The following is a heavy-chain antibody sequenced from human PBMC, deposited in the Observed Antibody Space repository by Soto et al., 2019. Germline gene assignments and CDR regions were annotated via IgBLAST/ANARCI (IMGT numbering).Heavy chain of an antibody. CDR1: GFTFSSYA. V-gene: IGHV3-23*01. CDR3: AKDPLYGDPYYYYGMDV. CDR2: ISGSGGST. D-gene: IGHD4-17*01. J-gene: IGHJ6*02. Sequence: LRLSCAASGFTFSSYAMSWVRQAPGKGLEWVSAISGSGGSTYYADSVKGRFTISRDNSKNTLYLQMNSLRAEDTAVYYCAKDPLYGDPYYYYGMDVWGQGTTVTVSS.